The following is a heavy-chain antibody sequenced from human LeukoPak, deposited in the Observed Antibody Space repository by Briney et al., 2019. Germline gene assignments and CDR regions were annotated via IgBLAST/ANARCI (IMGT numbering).Heavy chain of an antibody. CDR2: IYYSGST. Sequence: SETLSLTCTVSGGSISSYYWGWIRQPPGKGLEWIGSIYYSGSTYYNPSLKSRVTISVDTSKNQFSLKLSSVTAADTAVYYCARVGIAVAAILQGYYYYMDVWGKGTTVTVSS. CDR1: GGSISSYY. V-gene: IGHV4-39*07. J-gene: IGHJ6*03. D-gene: IGHD6-19*01. CDR3: ARVGIAVAAILQGYYYYMDV.